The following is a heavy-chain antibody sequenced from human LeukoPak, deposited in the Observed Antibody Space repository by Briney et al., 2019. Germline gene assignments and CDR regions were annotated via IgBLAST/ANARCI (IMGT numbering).Heavy chain of an antibody. J-gene: IGHJ4*02. CDR3: AGGVTPGVF. V-gene: IGHV4-34*01. CDR2: INHSGST. CDR1: GGSFGGYY. D-gene: IGHD3-10*01. Sequence: PSDTLSLTCGVYGGSFGGYYWTWIRQPPGKGLEWIGEINHSGSTNYIPSLKSRVTMSLDTSKNQFSLKLTSVTAADTAVYYCAGGVTPGVFWGQGTLFTVSS.